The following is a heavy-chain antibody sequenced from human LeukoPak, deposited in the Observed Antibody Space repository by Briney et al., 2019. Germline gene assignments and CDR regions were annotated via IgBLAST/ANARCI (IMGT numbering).Heavy chain of an antibody. D-gene: IGHD3/OR15-3a*01. CDR2: IYYTGTT. V-gene: IGHV4-59*08. CDR3: ARHLRWRTSFSPFDY. J-gene: IGHJ4*02. CDR1: SGSIGSYY. Sequence: SETLPLTCTVSSGSIGSYYWSWIRQPPGKGLEWIGYIYYTGTTDYNPSLKSRVTISVDTSKNQLSLKLSSVTAADTAVYYCARHLRWRTSFSPFDYWGQGTLVTVSS.